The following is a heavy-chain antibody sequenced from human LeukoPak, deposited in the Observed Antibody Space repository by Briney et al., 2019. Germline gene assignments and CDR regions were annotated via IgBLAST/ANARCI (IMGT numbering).Heavy chain of an antibody. CDR1: GGSISSYY. J-gene: IGHJ6*02. CDR2: IYYSGST. Sequence: SETLSLTCTVSGGSISSYYWSWSRQPPGKGLEWIGYIYYSGSTNYNPSLKSRVTISVDTSKNQFSLKLSSVTAADTAVYYCARGAYVDIVATTLNIAYYYYGMDVWGQGTTVTVSS. V-gene: IGHV4-59*01. D-gene: IGHD5-12*01. CDR3: ARGAYVDIVATTLNIAYYYYGMDV.